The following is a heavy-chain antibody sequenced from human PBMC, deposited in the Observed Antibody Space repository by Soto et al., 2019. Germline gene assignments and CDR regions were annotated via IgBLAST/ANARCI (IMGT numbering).Heavy chain of an antibody. CDR2: INNDGSST. V-gene: IGHV3-74*01. J-gene: IGHJ4*02. CDR3: ARGSYYYGSGSYVNY. CDR1: GFTFSSYW. Sequence: GGSLRLSCAASGFTFSSYWMHWVRQAPGKGLVWVSRINNDGSSTSYADSVKGRFTISRDNAKNTLYLQMNSLRAEDTAVYYCARGSYYYGSGSYVNYWGQGTLVTVSS. D-gene: IGHD3-10*01.